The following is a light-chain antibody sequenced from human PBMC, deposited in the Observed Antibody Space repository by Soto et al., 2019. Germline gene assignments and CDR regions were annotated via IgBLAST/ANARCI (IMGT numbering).Light chain of an antibody. CDR2: GIS. CDR3: QQHGQWPIT. CDR1: QSVNSN. Sequence: EIVITHSPAALSLSPGEISTLSCRASQSVNSNYLAWYQQKPGQAPRLLIYGISKRATDIPDRFSGSGSGTEFTLTISSLQPEDFATYYCQQHGQWPITFGQGTRLEIK. V-gene: IGKV3D-15*01. J-gene: IGKJ5*01.